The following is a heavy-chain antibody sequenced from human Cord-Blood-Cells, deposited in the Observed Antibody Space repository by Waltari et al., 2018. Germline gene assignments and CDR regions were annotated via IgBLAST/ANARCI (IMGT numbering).Heavy chain of an antibody. J-gene: IGHJ4*02. CDR1: GYTFTGYY. V-gene: IGHV1-2*04. D-gene: IGHD3-10*01. Sequence: QVQLVQSGAEVKKPGASVKVSCKASGYTFTGYYMHWVRQAPGQGLEWMGWINPNSGGTNYAQKFRGWVTMTRDTSISTAYMELSRLRSDDTAVYYCARQNYYGSGSYDYWGQGTLVTVSS. CDR3: ARQNYYGSGSYDY. CDR2: INPNSGGT.